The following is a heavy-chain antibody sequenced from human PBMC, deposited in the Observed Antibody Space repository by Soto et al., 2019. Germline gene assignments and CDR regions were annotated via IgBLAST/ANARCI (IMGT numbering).Heavy chain of an antibody. CDR3: AVSWYGGGYDP. J-gene: IGHJ5*02. Sequence: EVQLVESGGGLVQPGGSLRLSCAASGFTFSSYWMHWVRQAPGKGLVWVSRINSDGSSTSYADSVKGRFTISRDNAKNTLYLQMNRLTAEDTAVYYCAVSWYGGGYDPWGQGTLVTVSS. CDR1: GFTFSSYW. CDR2: INSDGSST. V-gene: IGHV3-74*01. D-gene: IGHD6-13*01.